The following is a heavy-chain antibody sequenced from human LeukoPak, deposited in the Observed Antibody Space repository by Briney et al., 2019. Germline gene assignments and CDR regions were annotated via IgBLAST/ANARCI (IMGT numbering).Heavy chain of an antibody. CDR1: GGSISSYY. Sequence: PSETLSLTCTVSGGSISSYYWSWIRQPPGKGLEWIGYIFFSGSTNYNPSLKSRVTISVDTSKNQFSLKLSSVTAADTAVYYCARRPPRSSGETGFDYWGQGTLVTVSS. D-gene: IGHD3-10*01. CDR2: IFFSGST. V-gene: IGHV4-59*08. CDR3: ARRPPRSSGETGFDY. J-gene: IGHJ4*02.